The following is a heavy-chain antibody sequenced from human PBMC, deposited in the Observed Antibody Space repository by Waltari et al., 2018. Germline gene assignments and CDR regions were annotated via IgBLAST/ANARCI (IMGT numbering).Heavy chain of an antibody. V-gene: IGHV3-53*04. J-gene: IGHJ4*02. Sequence: EVQLVESGGGLVQPGGSLRLSCAASGFTVSSNYMSWVRQAPGKGLEWGSVICSGGSTYYAGPVKGRFTISRHNSKNTLYRQMNSLRAEDTAVYYCARGDVEMATTDYWGQGTLVTVSS. CDR1: GFTVSSNY. CDR3: ARGDVEMATTDY. CDR2: ICSGGST. D-gene: IGHD5-12*01.